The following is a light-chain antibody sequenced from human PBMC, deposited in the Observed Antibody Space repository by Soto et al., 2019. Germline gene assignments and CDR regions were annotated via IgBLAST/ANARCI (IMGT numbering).Light chain of an antibody. CDR1: QSISSY. CDR3: QQSYSTPYT. J-gene: IGKJ2*01. Sequence: DIQMPQSPSSLSASVGARVTITCRASQSISSYLNWYQQKPGKAPKLLIYAASSLQSGVPSRFSGSGSGTDFTLTISSLQPEDFATYHCQQSYSTPYTFGQGTKLEIK. V-gene: IGKV1-39*01. CDR2: AAS.